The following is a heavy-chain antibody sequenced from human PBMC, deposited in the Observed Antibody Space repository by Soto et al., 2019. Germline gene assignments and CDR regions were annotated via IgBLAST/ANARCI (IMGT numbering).Heavy chain of an antibody. CDR3: AREAAGIAVAGPFDY. V-gene: IGHV1-2*04. D-gene: IGHD6-19*01. Sequence: ASVKVSCKASGYTFTGYYMHWVRQAPGQGLEWMGWINPNSGGTNYAQKFQGWVTMTRDTSIGTAYMELSRLRSDDTAVYYCAREAAGIAVAGPFDYWGQGTLVTVSS. CDR1: GYTFTGYY. CDR2: INPNSGGT. J-gene: IGHJ4*02.